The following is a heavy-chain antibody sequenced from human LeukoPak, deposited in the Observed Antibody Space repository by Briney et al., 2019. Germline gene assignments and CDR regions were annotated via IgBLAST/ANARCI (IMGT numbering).Heavy chain of an antibody. D-gene: IGHD2-21*01. CDR3: ARQGDWDY. CDR2: IYYSGST. V-gene: IGHV4-39*01. Sequence: SETLSLTCTVSGGSISSSSYYWGWLRQPPGKGLEWIGSIYYSGSTYYNPSLKSRVTISVDTSKNQFSLKLSSVTAADTAVYYCARQGDWDYWGQGTLVTVSS. J-gene: IGHJ4*02. CDR1: GGSISSSSYY.